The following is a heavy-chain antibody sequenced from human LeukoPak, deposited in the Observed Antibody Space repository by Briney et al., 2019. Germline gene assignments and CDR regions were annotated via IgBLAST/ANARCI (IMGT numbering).Heavy chain of an antibody. D-gene: IGHD4/OR15-4a*01. CDR3: ARGGAPNLADH. V-gene: IGHV3-53*01. Sequence: GGSLSLSCAASGFTVSSNYMNWVRQTPGMGLEWVSIIYSGGSTYYADSVKGRFTISRDISRNTLLLQMNSLRAEDTAVYYCARGGAPNLADHWGQGTLVTVSS. CDR2: IYSGGST. J-gene: IGHJ5*02. CDR1: GFTVSSNY.